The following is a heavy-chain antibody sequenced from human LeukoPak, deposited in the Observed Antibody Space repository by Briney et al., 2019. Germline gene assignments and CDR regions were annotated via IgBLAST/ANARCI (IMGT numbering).Heavy chain of an antibody. V-gene: IGHV4-59*08. CDR2: IYYSGST. Sequence: PSETLFLTCTVSGGSISSDYWSWIRLPPGKGLEWIGYIYYSGSTNYNPSLKSRVTMSVDTSKNQFSLKLSSVTAADTAVYYCASAVDMYYLDYWGQGTLVTVSS. D-gene: IGHD5-24*01. CDR3: ASAVDMYYLDY. J-gene: IGHJ4*02. CDR1: GGSISSDY.